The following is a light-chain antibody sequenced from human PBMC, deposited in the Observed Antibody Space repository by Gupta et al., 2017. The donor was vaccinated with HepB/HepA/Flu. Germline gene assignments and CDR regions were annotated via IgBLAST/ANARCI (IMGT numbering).Light chain of an antibody. CDR2: DVS. CDR3: SSYTSSSTPYV. J-gene: IGLJ1*01. CDR1: SSDVGGYNY. V-gene: IGLV2-14*01. Sequence: ALTQPASASGTPGQSITISCTGTSSDVGGYNYVSRYQQHPGKAPKLMIYDVSNRPSGVSNRYSGSKSGNTASLTISGLQAEDEADYYCSSYTSSSTPYVFGTGTKVTVL.